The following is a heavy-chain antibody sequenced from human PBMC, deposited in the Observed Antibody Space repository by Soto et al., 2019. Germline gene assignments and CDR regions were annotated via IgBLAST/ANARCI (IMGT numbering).Heavy chain of an antibody. CDR1: GGSISSSSYY. CDR2: IYYSGST. CDR3: AKNVLRFLESMNWFDP. D-gene: IGHD3-3*01. V-gene: IGHV4-39*01. J-gene: IGHJ5*02. Sequence: SETLSPTCTVSGGSISSSSYYWGWIRQPPGKGLEWIGSIYYSGSTYYNPSLKSRVAISVDTSKNQFSLKLSSVTAADTAVYYCAKNVLRFLESMNWFDPWGQGTLVTVSS.